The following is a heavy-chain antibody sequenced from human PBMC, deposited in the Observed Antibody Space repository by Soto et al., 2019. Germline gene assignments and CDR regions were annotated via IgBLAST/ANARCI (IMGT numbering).Heavy chain of an antibody. Sequence: PSEILSLTCTVSGGSISSGGYYCRWIRQHPGMGLEWIGYIYYSGSTYYKPSLKSRVTISVETSKNQFALKLNSVTAADTALDYCAVTTYYYDSSGVAFDIWGQGTMVTVSS. D-gene: IGHD3-22*01. J-gene: IGHJ3*02. CDR2: IYYSGST. CDR3: AVTTYYYDSSGVAFDI. CDR1: GGSISSGGYY. V-gene: IGHV4-31*03.